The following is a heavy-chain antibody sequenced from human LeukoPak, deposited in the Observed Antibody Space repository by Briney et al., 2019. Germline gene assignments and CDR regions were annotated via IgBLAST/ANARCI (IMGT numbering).Heavy chain of an antibody. Sequence: SETLSLTCAVYGESFSGYYWSWMRQPPGKGRGWIGEINHSGSTNYNPSLKSRVTISVDTSKNQFSLKLSSVTAADTAVYYCAREDLVVVVAAPGGFDIWGEGTMVTVSS. J-gene: IGHJ3*02. D-gene: IGHD2-15*01. V-gene: IGHV4-34*01. CDR3: AREDLVVVVAAPGGFDI. CDR2: INHSGST. CDR1: GESFSGYY.